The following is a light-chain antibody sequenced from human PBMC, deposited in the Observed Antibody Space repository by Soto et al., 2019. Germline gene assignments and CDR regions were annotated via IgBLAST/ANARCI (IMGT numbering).Light chain of an antibody. V-gene: IGLV2-14*02. CDR3: SSYTSSSTYV. CDR2: EGT. Sequence: QPALTQPASVSGSPGQSITISCTGTSSDVGSYNLVSWYQQHPGKAPKLMIYEGTKRPSGVSDRFSGSKSGNTASLIISGLQAEDEGDYYCSSYTSSSTYVFGTGTKVTVL. J-gene: IGLJ1*01. CDR1: SSDVGSYNL.